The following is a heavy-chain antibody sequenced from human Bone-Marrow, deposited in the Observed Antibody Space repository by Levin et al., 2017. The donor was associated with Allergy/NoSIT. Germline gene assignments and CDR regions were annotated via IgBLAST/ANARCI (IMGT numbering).Heavy chain of an antibody. J-gene: IGHJ4*02. CDR3: ARLVVIPDVLYYFDY. D-gene: IGHD2/OR15-2a*01. V-gene: IGHV5-51*01. CDR2: VYPDDSDT. CDR1: GYRFTKYW. Sequence: GESLKISCKASGYRFTKYWIGWVRQTPGKGLEWLGIVYPDDSDTRYSPSFQGQFTMSVDKSIDTAYLQWSSLGASATARYYCARLVVIPDVLYYFDYWGQGALVTVSS.